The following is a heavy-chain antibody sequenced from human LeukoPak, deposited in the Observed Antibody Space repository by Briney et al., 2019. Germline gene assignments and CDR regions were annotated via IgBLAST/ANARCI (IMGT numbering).Heavy chain of an antibody. CDR2: IYSGGST. CDR3: ATGYYYDSSGYYY. Sequence: QPGRSLRLSCAASGFTFSSYGMHWVRQAPGKGLEWVSVIYSGGSTYYADSVKGRFTISRHNSKNTLYLQMNSLRAEDTAVYYCATGYYYDSSGYYYWGQGTLVTVSS. D-gene: IGHD3-22*01. J-gene: IGHJ4*02. V-gene: IGHV3-53*04. CDR1: GFTFSSYG.